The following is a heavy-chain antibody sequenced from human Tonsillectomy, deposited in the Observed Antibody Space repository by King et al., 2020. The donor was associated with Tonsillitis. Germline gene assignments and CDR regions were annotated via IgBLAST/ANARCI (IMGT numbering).Heavy chain of an antibody. D-gene: IGHD4-17*01. V-gene: IGHV3-30*18. CDR2: ISDDGSNK. Sequence: QVQLVESGGGVVQPGRSLRLSCAASGFTFSSYGMHWVRQAPGKGLEWVAVISDDGSNKYYADSVKGRFTISRDNSKNTLYLQMNSLRAEDTAVYYCAKAYDDYGDPQYDYYGMDVWGQGTTVTVSS. CDR1: GFTFSSYG. CDR3: AKAYDDYGDPQYDYYGMDV. J-gene: IGHJ6*02.